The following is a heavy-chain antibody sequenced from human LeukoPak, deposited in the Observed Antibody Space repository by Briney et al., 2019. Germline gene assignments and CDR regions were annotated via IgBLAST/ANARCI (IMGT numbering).Heavy chain of an antibody. CDR3: VRRVVTSHWYFDL. CDR2: IRYDGSNK. CDR1: GFTFSSYG. Sequence: GGSLRLSYAASGFTFSSYGMHWVRQAPGKGLEWVAFIRYDGSNKYYADSVKGRFTISRDNAENSLFLQMNSLRAEDTAVYYCVRRVVTSHWYFDLWGRGTLVTVSS. D-gene: IGHD6-6*01. V-gene: IGHV3-30*02. J-gene: IGHJ2*01.